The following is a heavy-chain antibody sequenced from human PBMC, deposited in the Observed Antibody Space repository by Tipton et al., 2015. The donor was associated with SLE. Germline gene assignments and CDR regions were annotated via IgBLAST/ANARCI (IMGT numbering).Heavy chain of an antibody. V-gene: IGHV4-59*08. CDR3: ARQVTNRWHVVWFDP. Sequence: TLSLTCTVSGDSINSYYWSWIRQPPGEGLEWIGSIFYSGSSYYNPSLKSRVTIYVDTSKNQFSLKLSSVTAADTAVYYCARQVTNRWHVVWFDPWGQGTLVTVSS. CDR1: GDSINSYY. J-gene: IGHJ5*02. D-gene: IGHD2-15*01. CDR2: IFYSGSS.